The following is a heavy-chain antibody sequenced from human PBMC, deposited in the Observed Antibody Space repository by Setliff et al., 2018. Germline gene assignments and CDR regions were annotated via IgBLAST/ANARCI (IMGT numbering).Heavy chain of an antibody. CDR1: GFTLRNSG. V-gene: IGHV3-30*03. CDR2: ISYDGFKI. J-gene: IGHJ5*02. D-gene: IGHD2-15*01. Sequence: PGGSLRLSCAASGFTLRNSGMHWVRQAPGRGLEWVTFISYDGFKIYYAESVKGRFTISRDISTNTLFLEIDSLRSEDTGLYYCARDQFRKSGGLYSWGQGHWSPSPQ. CDR3: ARDQFRKSGGLYS.